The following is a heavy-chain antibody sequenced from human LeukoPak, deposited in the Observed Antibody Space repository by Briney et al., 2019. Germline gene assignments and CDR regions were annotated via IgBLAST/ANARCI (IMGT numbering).Heavy chain of an antibody. D-gene: IGHD5-12*01. CDR3: ARAGLRVATILRPYYYFDY. CDR2: INHSGST. Sequence: SETLSLTCAVYGGSFSGYYWSWIRQPPGKGLEWIGEINHSGSTNYNPSLKSRVTISVDTSKNQFSLKLSSVTAADTAVYYCARAGLRVATILRPYYYFDYWGQGTLVTVSS. J-gene: IGHJ4*02. CDR1: GGSFSGYY. V-gene: IGHV4-34*01.